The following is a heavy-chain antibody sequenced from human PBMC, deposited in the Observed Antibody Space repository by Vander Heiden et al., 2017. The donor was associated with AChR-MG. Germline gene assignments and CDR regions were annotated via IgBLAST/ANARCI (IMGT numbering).Heavy chain of an antibody. J-gene: IGHJ4*02. CDR1: GFPFSSYD. CDR2: IGTAGDP. V-gene: IGHV3-13*05. CDR3: ARESPAAWGGFDY. D-gene: IGHD3-10*01. Sequence: EVQLVESGGGLVQPGGSLRLSWAAAGFPFSSYDMHWVRQATGKGLEWVSAIGTAGDPYYPGSVKGRFTISRENAKNSLYLQMNSLRAGDTAVYYCARESPAAWGGFDYWGQGTLVTVSS.